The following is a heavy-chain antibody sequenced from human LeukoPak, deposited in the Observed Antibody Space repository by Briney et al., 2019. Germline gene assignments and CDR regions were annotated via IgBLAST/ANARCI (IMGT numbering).Heavy chain of an antibody. D-gene: IGHD5-12*01. CDR1: GLTLSYYE. J-gene: IGHJ3*02. Sequence: GGSLRLSCAGSGLTLSYYEINWVRQAPGKGLEWVSFTSRSDLFYADSVKGRFTISRDYAKNSLYLQMNSLRAEDTAIYFCVRDEVATWSGFDIWGQGTMVTVSS. V-gene: IGHV3-48*03. CDR2: TSRSDL. CDR3: VRDEVATWSGFDI.